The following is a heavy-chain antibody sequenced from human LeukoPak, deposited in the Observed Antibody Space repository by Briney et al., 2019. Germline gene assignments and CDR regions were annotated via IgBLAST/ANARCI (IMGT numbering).Heavy chain of an antibody. V-gene: IGHV3-30*03. J-gene: IGHJ1*01. Sequence: GRSLRLSCAASGFTFSSYGMHWVRQAPGKGLEWVAVISCDGSNKYYADSVKGRFTISRDNSKNTLYLQMNSLRAEDTAVYYCARAETTEYFQHWGQGTLVTVSS. CDR2: ISCDGSNK. CDR3: ARAETTEYFQH. CDR1: GFTFSSYG.